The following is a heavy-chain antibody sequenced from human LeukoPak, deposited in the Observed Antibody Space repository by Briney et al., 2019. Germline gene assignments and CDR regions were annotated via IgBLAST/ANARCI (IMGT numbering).Heavy chain of an antibody. CDR3: TRGHRGVVGETNGFDP. D-gene: IGHD3-3*01. V-gene: IGHV4-34*01. Sequence: PSETLSLTCAVYGGSFSGYYWSWIRQPPGKGLEWIGEINHSGSTNYNPSLKSRVTISVHTSKNQFSLKLSSVTAADTAVYYCTRGHRGVVGETNGFDPWGKGTRVPVSS. CDR1: GGSFSGYY. CDR2: INHSGST. J-gene: IGHJ5*02.